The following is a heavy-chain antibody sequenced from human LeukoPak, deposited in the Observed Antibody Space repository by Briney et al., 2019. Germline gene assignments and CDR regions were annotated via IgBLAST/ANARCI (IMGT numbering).Heavy chain of an antibody. J-gene: IGHJ5*02. CDR3: ARVALVRGVIISNWFDP. CDR2: ISAYNGNT. CDR1: GYTFTSYS. Sequence: ASVKVSCKASGYTFTSYSISWVRQAPGQGLEWMGWISAYNGNTNYAQKLQGRVTMTTDTSTSTAYMELRSLRSDDTAVYYCARVALVRGVIISNWFDPWGQGTLVTVSS. V-gene: IGHV1-18*01. D-gene: IGHD3-10*01.